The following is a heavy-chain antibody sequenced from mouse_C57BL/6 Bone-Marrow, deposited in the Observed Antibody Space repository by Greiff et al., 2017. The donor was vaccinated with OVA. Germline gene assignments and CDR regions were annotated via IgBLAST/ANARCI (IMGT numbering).Heavy chain of an antibody. CDR3: ARDHDYGSSYIPFFDY. CDR1: GFTFSSYA. Sequence: EVQGVESGGGLVKPGGSLKLSCAASGFTFSSYAMSWVRQTPEKRLEWVATISDGGSYTYYPDNVRGRFTISRDNAKNNLYLQMSHLKSEDTAMYYCARDHDYGSSYIPFFDYWGQGTTLTVSS. CDR2: ISDGGSYT. V-gene: IGHV5-4*01. J-gene: IGHJ2*01. D-gene: IGHD1-1*01.